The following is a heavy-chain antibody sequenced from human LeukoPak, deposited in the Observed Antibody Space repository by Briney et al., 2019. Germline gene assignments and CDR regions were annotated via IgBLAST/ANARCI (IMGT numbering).Heavy chain of an antibody. CDR2: ISGSGDST. J-gene: IGHJ4*02. CDR3: AKGGVGSGSYYILDYFDY. V-gene: IGHV3-23*01. CDR1: GFTFSNYA. Sequence: GGSLRLSCAASGFTFSNYALSWVRRAPGKGLEWVSTISGSGDSTYYADSVKGRFTISRDNSKNALYLQMNSLRAEDTAVYYCAKGGVGSGSYYILDYFDYWGQGTLVTVSS. D-gene: IGHD3-10*01.